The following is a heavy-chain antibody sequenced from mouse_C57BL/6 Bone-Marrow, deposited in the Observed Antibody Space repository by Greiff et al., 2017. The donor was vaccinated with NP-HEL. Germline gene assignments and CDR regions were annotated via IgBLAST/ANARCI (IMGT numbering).Heavy chain of an antibody. D-gene: IGHD2-3*01. V-gene: IGHV1-9*01. CDR1: GYTFTGYW. CDR2: ILPGSGST. CDR3: ARWLLEDAMDY. Sequence: QVQLKESGAELMKPGASVKLSCKATGYTFTGYWIEWVKQRPGHGLEWIGEILPGSGSTNYSEKFKGKATFTADTSSNTAYMQLSSLTTEDSAIYYCARWLLEDAMDYWGQGTSVTVSS. J-gene: IGHJ4*01.